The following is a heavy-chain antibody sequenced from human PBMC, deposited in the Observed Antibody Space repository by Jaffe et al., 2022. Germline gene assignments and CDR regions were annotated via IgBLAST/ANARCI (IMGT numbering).Heavy chain of an antibody. CDR3: AKSATYPVPAAPFAPYRKMDWFDP. V-gene: IGHV3-30*02. CDR2: IRYDGSNK. J-gene: IGHJ5*02. D-gene: IGHD2-2*01. Sequence: QVQLVESGGGVVQPGGSLRLSCAASGFTFSSYGMHWVRQAPGKGLEWVAFIRYDGSNKYYADSVKGRFTISRDNSKNTLYLQMNSLRAEDTAVYYCAKSATYPVPAAPFAPYRKMDWFDPWGQGTLVTVSS. CDR1: GFTFSSYG.